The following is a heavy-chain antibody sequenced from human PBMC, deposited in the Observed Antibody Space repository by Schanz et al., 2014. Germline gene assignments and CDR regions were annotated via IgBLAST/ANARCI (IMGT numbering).Heavy chain of an antibody. D-gene: IGHD3-3*01. V-gene: IGHV1-2*02. CDR1: GYTFISYF. Sequence: QVQLVQSGAEVKKPGASVKVSCKASGYTFISYFIHWVRQAPGQGLEWMGWINPNTGGTKYAQNFQGRVTMTKDTSINTVYMELSTLTSDDTAVYYCARESVSRTRLFDPWGQGTLVTVSS. J-gene: IGHJ5*02. CDR2: INPNTGGT. CDR3: ARESVSRTRLFDP.